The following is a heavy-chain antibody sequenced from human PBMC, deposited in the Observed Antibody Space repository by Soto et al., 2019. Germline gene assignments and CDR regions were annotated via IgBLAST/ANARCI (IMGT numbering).Heavy chain of an antibody. CDR3: ARVVLHYFDY. CDR1: GFTFSSYA. D-gene: IGHD2-2*01. CDR2: ISGSGGST. V-gene: IGHV3-23*01. J-gene: IGHJ4*01. Sequence: GGSLRLSCAASGFTFSSYAMSWVRQAPGKGLEWVSAISGSGGSTYYADSVKGRITISRDNSKNALYRQMNSLRAEDTAVYYCARVVLHYFDYWGQGTLVTVSS.